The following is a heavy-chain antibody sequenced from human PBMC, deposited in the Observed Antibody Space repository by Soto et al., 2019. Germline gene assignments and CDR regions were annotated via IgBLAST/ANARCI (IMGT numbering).Heavy chain of an antibody. Sequence: SETLSLTCAVYGGSFSGYYWSWIRQPPGKGLEWIGEINHSGSTNYNPSLKSRVTISVDTSKNQFSLKLSSVTADDTAIYYCAKYFNTGTSSTYDSWGQGTLVTVSS. CDR1: GGSFSGYY. CDR2: INHSGST. CDR3: AKYFNTGTSSTYDS. D-gene: IGHD1-7*01. V-gene: IGHV4-34*01. J-gene: IGHJ4*02.